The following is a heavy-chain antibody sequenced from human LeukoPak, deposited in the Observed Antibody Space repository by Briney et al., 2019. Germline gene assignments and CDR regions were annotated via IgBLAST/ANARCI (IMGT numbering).Heavy chain of an antibody. CDR2: INPNSGGT. D-gene: IGHD6-13*01. Sequence: GASVKVSRKASGYTFTCYYMHWVRQAPGQGLEWMGRINPNSGGTNYAQKFQGRVTMTRDTSIGTAYMELSRLRSDDTAVYYCARDHKSSSWYSDWGQGTLVTVSS. CDR3: ARDHKSSSWYSD. CDR1: GYTFTCYY. V-gene: IGHV1-2*06. J-gene: IGHJ4*02.